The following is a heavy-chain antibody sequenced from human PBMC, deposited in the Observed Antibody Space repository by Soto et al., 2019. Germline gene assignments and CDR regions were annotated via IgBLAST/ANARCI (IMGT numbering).Heavy chain of an antibody. Sequence: EVQLVESGGGLVQPGGSLRLSCAASRFTFSTYWMHWVRQAPGKGLVWVSRIHSDGTGTSYADSVKGRITISRDNAKNTLYLQMNSLRSEDTAVYYCAGDSSGYSYDAFDIWGQGTMVTVSS. CDR1: RFTFSTYW. D-gene: IGHD3-22*01. V-gene: IGHV3-74*01. CDR2: IHSDGTGT. CDR3: AGDSSGYSYDAFDI. J-gene: IGHJ3*02.